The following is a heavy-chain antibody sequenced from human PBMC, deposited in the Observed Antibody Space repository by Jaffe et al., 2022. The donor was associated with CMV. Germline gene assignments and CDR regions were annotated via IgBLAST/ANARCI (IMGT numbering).Heavy chain of an antibody. CDR1: GGSISSSSYY. J-gene: IGHJ6*03. D-gene: IGHD5-18*01. CDR3: ARQPNGYSYGNYYYYMDV. CDR2: IYYSGST. V-gene: IGHV4-39*01. Sequence: QLQLQESGPGLVKPSETLSLTCTVSGGSISSSSYYWGWIRQPPGKGLEWIGSIYYSGSTYYNPSLKSRVTISVDTSKNQFSLKLSSVTAADTAVYYCARQPNGYSYGNYYYYMDVWGKGTTVTVSS.